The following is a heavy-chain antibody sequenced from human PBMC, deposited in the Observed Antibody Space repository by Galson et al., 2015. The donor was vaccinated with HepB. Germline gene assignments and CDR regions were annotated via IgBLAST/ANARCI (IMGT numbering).Heavy chain of an antibody. CDR2: ISAHSGST. V-gene: IGHV3-23*01. Sequence: SLRLSCAASGLTFSNYAMTWVRQTPGKGLEWVSSISAHSGSTYYADSVKGRFTISRDNSKNTLYLEMNSLRAEETAVYYCAKDIVVVPAAGDAFDIWGQGTMVTVSS. CDR3: AKDIVVVPAAGDAFDI. J-gene: IGHJ3*02. CDR1: GLTFSNYA. D-gene: IGHD2-2*01.